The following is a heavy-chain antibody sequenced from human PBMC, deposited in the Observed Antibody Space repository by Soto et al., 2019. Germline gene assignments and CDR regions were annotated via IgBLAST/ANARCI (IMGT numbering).Heavy chain of an antibody. J-gene: IGHJ4*02. CDR1: GFTFSSYA. Sequence: EVQLLESGGGLVQPGGSLRLSCAASGFTFSSYAMSWVRQAPGKGLEWVSAISGSGGSTYYADSVKGRFTISRDNSKNTLNLQMNSLRAEDTAVYYCAKDAEDIVVVVAAPYYFDYWGQGTLVTVSS. CDR3: AKDAEDIVVVVAAPYYFDY. CDR2: ISGSGGST. V-gene: IGHV3-23*01. D-gene: IGHD2-15*01.